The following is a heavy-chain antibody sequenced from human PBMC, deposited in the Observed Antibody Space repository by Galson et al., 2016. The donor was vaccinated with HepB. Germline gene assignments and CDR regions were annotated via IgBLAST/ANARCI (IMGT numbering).Heavy chain of an antibody. D-gene: IGHD6-25*01. CDR2: ISAVNGNT. V-gene: IGHV1-18*01. Sequence: SVKVSCKASGYTFTGYGISWVRQAPGQGLEWMGWISAVNGNTRYAQRFQGRVTMTIDTSTSTAFMELRSLRSDDTAVSYCARYRAATAYSDYWGQGTLVTVSS. CDR1: GYTFTGYG. J-gene: IGHJ4*02. CDR3: ARYRAATAYSDY.